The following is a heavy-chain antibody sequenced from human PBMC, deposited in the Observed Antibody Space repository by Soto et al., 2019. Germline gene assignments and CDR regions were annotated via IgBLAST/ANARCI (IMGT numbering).Heavy chain of an antibody. Sequence: GESLKISCKGSGYSFTSYWIGWVRQMPGKGLEWVGIIYPGDSDTRYSPSFQGQVTISADKSISTAYLQWSSIKASDPAKYYCTGRYYDSSGYDAFDLWGQGTMVTVSS. CDR1: GYSFTSYW. J-gene: IGHJ3*01. CDR2: IYPGDSDT. CDR3: TGRYYDSSGYDAFDL. V-gene: IGHV5-51*01. D-gene: IGHD3-22*01.